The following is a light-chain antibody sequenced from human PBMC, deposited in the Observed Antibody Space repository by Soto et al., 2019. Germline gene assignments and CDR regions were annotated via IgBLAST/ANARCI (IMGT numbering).Light chain of an antibody. CDR2: GSS. Sequence: DIVMTQSPATLSVSPGERATLSCRASQSINSNLSWYHQRPVQAPRLLIYGSSTRATGIPAMFSGSGSGTEFTLTISSLQAEDVAVYYCQQYNNWWTFGQGTKVDIK. CDR3: QQYNNWWT. CDR1: QSINSN. J-gene: IGKJ1*01. V-gene: IGKV3-15*01.